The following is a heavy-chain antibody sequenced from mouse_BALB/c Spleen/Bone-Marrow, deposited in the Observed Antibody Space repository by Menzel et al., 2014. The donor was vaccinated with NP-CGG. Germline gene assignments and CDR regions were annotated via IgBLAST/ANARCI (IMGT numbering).Heavy chain of an antibody. CDR1: GFTFSSYD. J-gene: IGHJ1*01. CDR3: ARLDGYSLWYFGV. CDR2: ISSGGSHT. V-gene: IGHV5-6*01. D-gene: IGHD2-3*01. Sequence: EVQLQQSGGDLVKPGGSLKLSCAASGFTFSSYDMSWVRQTPDKRLEWVATISSGGSHTYYPDSVKGRFTISRDNAKNTLYLQMSSLRSEDTAMYYCARLDGYSLWYFGVWGAGTTVTVSS.